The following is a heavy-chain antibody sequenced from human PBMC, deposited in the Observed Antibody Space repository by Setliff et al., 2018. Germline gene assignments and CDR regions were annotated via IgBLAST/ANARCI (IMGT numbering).Heavy chain of an antibody. V-gene: IGHV4-39*07. J-gene: IGHJ4*02. CDR3: ARIRGYCSGGSCYVPY. CDR1: GGSISDSHYY. CDR2: VYYGGRA. Sequence: PSETLSLTCTVSGGSISDSHYYWGWFRQPPGMRPEWRGTVYYGGRAYYNPARMSRVTISVDTSKNLFSLKLSSVTAADTAMYYCARIRGYCSGGSCYVPYWGQGTLVTVSS. D-gene: IGHD2-15*01.